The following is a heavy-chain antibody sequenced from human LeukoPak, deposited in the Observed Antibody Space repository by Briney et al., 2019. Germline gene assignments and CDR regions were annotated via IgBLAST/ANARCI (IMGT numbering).Heavy chain of an antibody. V-gene: IGHV1-18*01. CDR2: ISAYNGNT. Sequence: GASVKVSCKASGYTFTSYGISWVRQAPGQGLEWMGWISAYNGNTNYAQKLQGRVTMTTDTSTSTAYMELRSLRSDDTAVYYCARSRTKWELCSLGYWGQGTLVTVSS. D-gene: IGHD1-26*01. CDR3: ARSRTKWELCSLGY. J-gene: IGHJ4*02. CDR1: GYTFTSYG.